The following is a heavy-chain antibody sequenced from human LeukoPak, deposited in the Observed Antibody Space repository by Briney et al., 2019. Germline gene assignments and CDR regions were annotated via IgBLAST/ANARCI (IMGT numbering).Heavy chain of an antibody. CDR2: ISWNSGSI. CDR1: GFTFDDYA. D-gene: IGHD3-22*01. Sequence: PGRSLRLSCAASGFTFDDYAMHWVRQAPGKGLEWVSGISWNSGSIGYADSVKGRFTISRDNAKNSLYLQMNSLRAEDTALYYCAKDYYYDSSGFDYWGQGTLVTASS. V-gene: IGHV3-9*01. J-gene: IGHJ4*02. CDR3: AKDYYYDSSGFDY.